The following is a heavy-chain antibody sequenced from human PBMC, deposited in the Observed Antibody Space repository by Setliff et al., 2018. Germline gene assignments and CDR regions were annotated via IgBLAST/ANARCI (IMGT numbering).Heavy chain of an antibody. CDR3: AKDLEAQYYDILTGYSMGAFDI. V-gene: IGHV3-23*01. CDR1: GFTFSSYA. Sequence: SLRLSCAASGFTFSSYAMSWVRQAPGKGLEWVSAISGSGGSTYYADSVKGRFTISRDNSKNTMYLQMNSLRAEDTAVYYCAKDLEAQYYDILTGYSMGAFDIWGQGTMVTVSS. D-gene: IGHD3-9*01. CDR2: ISGSGGST. J-gene: IGHJ3*02.